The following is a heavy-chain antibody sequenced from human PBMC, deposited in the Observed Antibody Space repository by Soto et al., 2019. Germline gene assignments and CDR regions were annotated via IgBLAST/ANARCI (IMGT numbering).Heavy chain of an antibody. CDR2: VYHTGST. V-gene: IGHV4-4*02. D-gene: IGHD3-10*01. CDR1: GDSISRSYW. J-gene: IGHJ3*02. Sequence: QVQLQESGPGLEKPSGTVSLTCAGCGDSISRSYWWSWVRQLPGRGLEWIGEVYHTGSTIYNPSLQSRVTLSVDKSKNEFSLKMSSVTDADTAVYYCTSKFGQLLADAFDIWGQGTMVTVSS. CDR3: TSKFGQLLADAFDI.